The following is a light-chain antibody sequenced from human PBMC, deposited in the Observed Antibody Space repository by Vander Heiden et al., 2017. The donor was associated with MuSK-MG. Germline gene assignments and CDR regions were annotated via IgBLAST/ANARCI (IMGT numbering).Light chain of an antibody. V-gene: IGLV3-1*01. CDR1: KLGDKY. CDR3: QAWDTRTYVV. CDR2: KNT. Sequence: SYELTQPPSVSASPGQTVSITCSGDKLGDKYTSWYSQKPGQSRALVIYKNTKRPAGVPERFSGSAYGNTATLTISGTQALDEADYFCQAWDTRTYVVFGGGTKLTVL. J-gene: IGLJ2*01.